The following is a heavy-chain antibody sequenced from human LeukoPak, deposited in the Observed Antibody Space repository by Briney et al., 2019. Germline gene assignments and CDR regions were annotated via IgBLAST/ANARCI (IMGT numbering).Heavy chain of an antibody. J-gene: IGHJ4*02. D-gene: IGHD4-23*01. Sequence: PGGSLRLSCAASGFTFSSYSMNWVRQAPGKGLGWVSSISSSSSYIYYADSVKGRFTISGDNAKNSLYLQMNSLRAEDTAVYYCAGGGNSFGYYFDYWGQGTLVTVSS. V-gene: IGHV3-21*01. CDR2: ISSSSSYI. CDR1: GFTFSSYS. CDR3: AGGGNSFGYYFDY.